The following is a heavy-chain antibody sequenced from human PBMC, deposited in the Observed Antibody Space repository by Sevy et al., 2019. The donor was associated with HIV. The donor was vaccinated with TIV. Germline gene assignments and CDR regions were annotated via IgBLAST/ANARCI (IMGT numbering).Heavy chain of an antibody. D-gene: IGHD6-19*01. J-gene: IGHJ4*02. Sequence: GGSLRLSCAASGFTFSNFGMHWVRQAPGKGLEWLADISYDGNKIYYVDSVKGRFTVSRDNSKNTLYLQMNSLRAEDTAVYYCARESIAVAGIGYYFDYWGQGTLVTVSS. CDR1: GFTFSNFG. CDR3: ARESIAVAGIGYYFDY. CDR2: ISYDGNKI. V-gene: IGHV3-30*03.